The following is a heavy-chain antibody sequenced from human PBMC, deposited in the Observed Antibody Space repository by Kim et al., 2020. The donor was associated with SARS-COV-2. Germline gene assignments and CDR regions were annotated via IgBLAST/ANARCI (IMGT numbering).Heavy chain of an antibody. D-gene: IGHD2-2*01. Sequence: STFDADSVKGRFTISRDNSKNTLFLQLTSLRAEDTALYYCARESSRRADYWGQGTLVTVSS. CDR3: ARESSRRADY. CDR2: ST. V-gene: IGHV3-23*01. J-gene: IGHJ4*02.